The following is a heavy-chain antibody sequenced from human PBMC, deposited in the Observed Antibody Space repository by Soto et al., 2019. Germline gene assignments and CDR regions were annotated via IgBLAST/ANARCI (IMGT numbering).Heavy chain of an antibody. CDR3: ARAWEAYDAFDI. J-gene: IGHJ3*02. CDR1: GFTVSSNY. Sequence: GGSLRLSCAASGFTVSSNYMSWVRQAPGKGLEWVSVIYSGGSTYYADSVKGRFTISRDNSKNTLYLQMNSLRAEDTAVYYCARAWEAYDAFDIWGEGIMVTVSS. D-gene: IGHD1-26*01. V-gene: IGHV3-53*01. CDR2: IYSGGST.